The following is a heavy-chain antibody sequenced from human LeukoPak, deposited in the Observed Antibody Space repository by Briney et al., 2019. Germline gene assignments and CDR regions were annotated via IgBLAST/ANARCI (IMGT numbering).Heavy chain of an antibody. V-gene: IGHV3-9*01. Sequence: PGGSLRLSCPASGFTFDDYAMHWVRQAPGKGLEWVSVISWNSGSIGYADSVKGRFTISRDNAKNSLYLQMNSLRAEDTALYYCAAIYSNYYYYYYMDVWGKGTTVTVSS. CDR1: GFTFDDYA. J-gene: IGHJ6*03. D-gene: IGHD4-11*01. CDR3: AAIYSNYYYYYYMDV. CDR2: ISWNSGSI.